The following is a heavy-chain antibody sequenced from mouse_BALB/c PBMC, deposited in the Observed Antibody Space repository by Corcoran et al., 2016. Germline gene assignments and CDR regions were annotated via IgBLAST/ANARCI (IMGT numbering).Heavy chain of an antibody. V-gene: IGHV14-3*02. D-gene: IGHD2-2*01. CDR2: IDPANGNT. CDR1: GFNLKDTY. CDR3: GRSREVKYLVY. Sequence: EVQLQQSGAELVKPGASVKLYCTASGFNLKDTYMHWVKQRPEQGLEWIGRIDPANGNTKYDPKFQGKATMTADTSSNTVYLQLSSLTSEATAVYYCGRSREVKYLVYWGQGTTLTVSS. J-gene: IGHJ2*01.